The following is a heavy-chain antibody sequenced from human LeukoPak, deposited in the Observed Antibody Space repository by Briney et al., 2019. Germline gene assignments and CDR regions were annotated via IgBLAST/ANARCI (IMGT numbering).Heavy chain of an antibody. CDR1: GFTFTSSA. J-gene: IGHJ3*02. CDR3: AADGWAYYYDSSGSPDNI. V-gene: IGHV1-58*02. D-gene: IGHD3-22*01. CDR2: IVVGSGNT. Sequence: ASVKVSCKASGFTFTSSAMQWVRQARGQRLEWIGWIVVGSGNTNYAQKFQERVTITRDMSTSTAYMELSSLRSEDTAVYYCAADGWAYYYDSSGSPDNIWGQGTMVTVSS.